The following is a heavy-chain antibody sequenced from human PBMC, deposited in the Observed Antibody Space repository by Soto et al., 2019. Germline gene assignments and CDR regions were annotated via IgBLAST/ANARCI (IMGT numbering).Heavy chain of an antibody. CDR1: GYTFTRYG. D-gene: IGHD4-17*01. V-gene: IGHV1-18*01. J-gene: IGHJ4*02. CDR2: ISPYNGKT. Sequence: QVQLVQSGTEVKKPGASVKVSCKASGYTFTRYGISWVRQAPGQGLEWMGWISPYNGKTKSAQKFQGRVSMTTDTSTSTAYMELGSLRSDDTAVYYCARDLHGEAYWGQGTLVTVSS. CDR3: ARDLHGEAY.